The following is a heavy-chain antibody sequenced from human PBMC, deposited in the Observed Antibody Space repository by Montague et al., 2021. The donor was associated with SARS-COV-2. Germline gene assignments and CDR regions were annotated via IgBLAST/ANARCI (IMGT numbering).Heavy chain of an antibody. D-gene: IGHD1-26*01. J-gene: IGHJ4*02. CDR1: GFTFSHYW. CDR3: AKGGVWERRGLTTFDY. V-gene: IGHV3-23*01. Sequence: SLRLSCAASGFTFSHYWMHWVRQAPGKGLEWVSTITGSGGSTYYADSVKGRLTISRDNSKNTLYLQMNSLRAEDTAVYYCAKGGVWERRGLTTFDYWGQGTLVTVSS. CDR2: ITGSGGST.